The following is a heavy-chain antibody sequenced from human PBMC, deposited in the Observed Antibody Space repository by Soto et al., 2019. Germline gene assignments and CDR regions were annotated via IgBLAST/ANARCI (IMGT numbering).Heavy chain of an antibody. J-gene: IGHJ1*01. CDR1: GRIFSSFP. V-gene: IGHV1-69*06. Sequence: QVQVVQSGAEVKKPGSSVKISCKASGRIFSSFPTSWVRQVPGQGLGWMGGVMSASGSVTYAPKFQGRVTMTAVNSAGIGYMELTSLTSEDTDIYYCARVGSRDAYKYVLDQWGPGTMVTVSS. CDR3: ARVGSRDAYKYVLDQ. D-gene: IGHD1-26*01. CDR2: VMSASGSV.